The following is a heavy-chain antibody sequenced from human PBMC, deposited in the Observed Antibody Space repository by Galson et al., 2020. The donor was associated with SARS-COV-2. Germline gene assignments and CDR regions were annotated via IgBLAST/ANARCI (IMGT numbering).Heavy chain of an antibody. Sequence: SETLSLTCTVSGYSISSGYYWGWIRQPPGKGLEWIGNIYHSGSTYYTPSLESRVTISIDTSKNQFSLTLSSVTAADTAVYYCSRYGYDYYSGMDVWGQGTTVTVSS. CDR3: SRYGYDYYSGMDV. CDR2: IYHSGST. J-gene: IGHJ6*02. CDR1: GYSISSGYY. V-gene: IGHV4-38-2*02. D-gene: IGHD4-17*01.